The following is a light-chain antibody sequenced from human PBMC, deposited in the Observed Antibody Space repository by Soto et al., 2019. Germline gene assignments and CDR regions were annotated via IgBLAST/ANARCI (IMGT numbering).Light chain of an antibody. CDR1: QSISSSF. V-gene: IGKV3-20*01. Sequence: EIVLTQSPGTLSLSPGESATLSCRASQSISSSFFAWYQHKPGQARRLLIYGTSNSATGIPDRVSGSGSGTDFTLTISRLEHEDFAVYYCHQYGSSPFTFGPGTKVDIK. CDR2: GTS. CDR3: HQYGSSPFT. J-gene: IGKJ3*01.